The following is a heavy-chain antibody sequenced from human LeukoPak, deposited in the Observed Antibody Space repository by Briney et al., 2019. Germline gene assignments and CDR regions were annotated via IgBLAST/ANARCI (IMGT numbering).Heavy chain of an antibody. J-gene: IGHJ4*02. Sequence: PSETLSLTCAVYGGSFSGYYWSWIRQPPGKGLEWIGEINHSGGTNYNPSLKSRVTISVDTSKNQFPLKLSSVTAADTAVYYCARWRYFDWLSSSGVYYFDYWGQGTLVTVSS. CDR3: ARWRYFDWLSSSGVYYFDY. CDR1: GGSFSGYY. D-gene: IGHD3-9*01. V-gene: IGHV4-34*01. CDR2: INHSGGT.